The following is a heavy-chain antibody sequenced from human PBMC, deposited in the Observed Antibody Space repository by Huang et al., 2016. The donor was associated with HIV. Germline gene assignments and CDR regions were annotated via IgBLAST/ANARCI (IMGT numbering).Heavy chain of an antibody. Sequence: QVQLVESGGGVVQPGRSLRLSCAASGFSFANYAMPWVRQAPGKRVGWVTFISNDGSSRYYADSVKGRFTISRDNFKNALYLQMNRLRGDDTAVYYCTREYTVAGAFDLWGQGTMVTVSS. J-gene: IGHJ3*01. CDR3: TREYTVAGAFDL. CDR1: GFSFANYA. D-gene: IGHD5-12*01. V-gene: IGHV3-30-3*01. CDR2: ISNDGSSR.